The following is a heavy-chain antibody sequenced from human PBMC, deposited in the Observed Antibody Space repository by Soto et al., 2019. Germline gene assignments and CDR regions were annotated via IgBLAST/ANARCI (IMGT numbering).Heavy chain of an antibody. CDR2: IYYSGST. CDR3: ARRPYSYRYYFDY. D-gene: IGHD1-1*01. V-gene: IGHV4-31*03. J-gene: IGHJ4*02. CDR1: GGSISGSGYY. Sequence: TSETLSLTCNVSGGSISGSGYYWSWIRQHPGKGLEWIGYIYYSGSTYYNPSLKSRVTISVDTSKNQFSLKLSSVTAADTAVYFCARRPYSYRYYFDYWGQGTLVTVSS.